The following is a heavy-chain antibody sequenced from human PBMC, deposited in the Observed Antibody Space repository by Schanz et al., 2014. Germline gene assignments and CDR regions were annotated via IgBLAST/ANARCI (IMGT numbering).Heavy chain of an antibody. V-gene: IGHV3-30*14. CDR1: GFTFDPYA. CDR2: IEGDGSRK. Sequence: VQLVESGGGVVQPGGSLRLSCAASGFTFDPYAMHWLRQSPGKGPEWVANIEGDGSRKQYVDSVEGRFTISRDNSMNTVYLQMNSLRSDDAAVYYYARAQGVIRLYYGVDVWGQGTTVTVSS. CDR3: ARAQGVIRLYYGVDV. D-gene: IGHD3-10*01. J-gene: IGHJ6*02.